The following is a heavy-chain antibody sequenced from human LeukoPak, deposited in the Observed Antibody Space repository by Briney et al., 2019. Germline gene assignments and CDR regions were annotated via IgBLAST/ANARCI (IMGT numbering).Heavy chain of an antibody. CDR2: ISSSSSYI. CDR1: GFSFSTYD. J-gene: IGHJ6*02. V-gene: IGHV3-21*01. Sequence: GGSLRLSCAASGFSFSTYDMSWVRQAPGKGLEWVSSISSSSSYIYYADSVKGRFTISRDNAKNSLYLQMNSLRAEDTAVYYCARGGSYGMDVWGQGTTVTVSS. CDR3: ARGGSYGMDV. D-gene: IGHD3-10*01.